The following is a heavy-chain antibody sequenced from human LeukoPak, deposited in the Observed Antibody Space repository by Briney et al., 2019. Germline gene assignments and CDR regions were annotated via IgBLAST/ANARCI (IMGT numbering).Heavy chain of an antibody. CDR2: ISAYNGNT. CDR1: GYTFTSYG. D-gene: IGHD3-22*01. J-gene: IGHJ6*03. Sequence: GASVKVSCKASGYTFTSYGISWVRQAPGQGLEWMGWISAYNGNTNYAQKLQGRVTMTTDTSTSTAYMELRSLRSDGTAVYYCARGTVVVDTPYYYYMDVWGKGTTVTVSS. V-gene: IGHV1-18*01. CDR3: ARGTVVVDTPYYYYMDV.